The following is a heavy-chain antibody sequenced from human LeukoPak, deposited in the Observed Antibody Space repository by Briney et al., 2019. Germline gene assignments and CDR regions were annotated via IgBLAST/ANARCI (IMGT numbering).Heavy chain of an antibody. CDR2: IHYSGST. D-gene: IGHD2-21*02. V-gene: IGHV4-59*01. CDR1: GGSISSYY. Sequence: SETLSLTCTVSGGSISSYYWSWIRQPPGKGVEWIGYIHYSGSTNYNPSLKSRVTISVDTSKNQFSLKLSSVTAADTAVYYCAREEHIVVVTASYWYFDLWGRGTLVTVSS. CDR3: AREEHIVVVTASYWYFDL. J-gene: IGHJ2*01.